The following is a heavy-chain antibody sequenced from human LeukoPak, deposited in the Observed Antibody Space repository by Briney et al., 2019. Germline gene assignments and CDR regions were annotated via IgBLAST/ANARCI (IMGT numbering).Heavy chain of an antibody. J-gene: IGHJ4*02. CDR3: ARLRWGSY. CDR1: GFTFSNYW. Sequence: GGSLRLSCAASGFTFSNYWMTWVRQAPGKGLEWVANIGKDGGEKYYVDSAKGRFTISRDNTKYSLYLQMNSLGAEDTALYYWARLRWGSYWGGGTLVTVSS. V-gene: IGHV3-7*01. CDR2: IGKDGGEK. D-gene: IGHD4-23*01.